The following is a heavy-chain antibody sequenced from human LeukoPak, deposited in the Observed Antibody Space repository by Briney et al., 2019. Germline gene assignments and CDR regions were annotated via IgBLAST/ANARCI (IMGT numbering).Heavy chain of an antibody. CDR1: GFTVSSNY. D-gene: IGHD4-17*01. J-gene: IGHJ4*02. Sequence: GGSLRLSCAASGFTVSSNYMSWVRQAPGKGLEWVSVIYSGGSTYYADSVKGRFTISRDNSKNTLYLQMNSLRAEDTAVYYCARSPLRYYGATDYWGRGTLVTVSS. V-gene: IGHV3-53*01. CDR2: IYSGGST. CDR3: ARSPLRYYGATDY.